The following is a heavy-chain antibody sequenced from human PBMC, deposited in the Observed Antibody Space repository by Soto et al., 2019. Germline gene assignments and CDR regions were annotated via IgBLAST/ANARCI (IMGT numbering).Heavy chain of an antibody. Sequence: QVQVVQSGAEVKEPGASVKVSCKASGYSSSNYYTHWVRQAPGQGLEWMGIVNPNGVTTNYAQRFQGRVALTRDTSTNTDYMDLSRLTSDHTAIYFCASVTTIWSNWGQGTLVTVSS. V-gene: IGHV1-46*01. CDR1: GYSSSNYY. CDR3: ASVTTIWSN. D-gene: IGHD2-21*02. J-gene: IGHJ4*02. CDR2: VNPNGVTT.